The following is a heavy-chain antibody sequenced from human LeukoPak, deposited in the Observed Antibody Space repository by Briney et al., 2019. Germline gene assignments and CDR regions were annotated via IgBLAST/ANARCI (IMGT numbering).Heavy chain of an antibody. CDR2: IYSGDSHT. CDR3: ARTSGWSSGDPFDM. J-gene: IGHJ3*02. Sequence: GESLKIFCKGSGYTFSSHWIAWVRPMSGKGLEWVGIIYSGDSHTRYSPSFQGQVTISADRSINTAYLQWSGLKASDTAMYYCARTSGWSSGDPFDMWGQGTMVTVSS. CDR1: GYTFSSHW. D-gene: IGHD6-19*01. V-gene: IGHV5-51*01.